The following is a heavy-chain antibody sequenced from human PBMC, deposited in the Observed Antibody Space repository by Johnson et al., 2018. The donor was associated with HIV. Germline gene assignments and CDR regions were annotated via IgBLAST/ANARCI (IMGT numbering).Heavy chain of an antibody. V-gene: IGHV3-9*01. J-gene: IGHJ3*02. CDR2: ISWNSGSI. CDR3: AKVVTSSSSWQDDAFDI. D-gene: IGHD6-13*01. CDR1: GFTFDDYA. Sequence: QLVESGGGVVRPGRSLRLSCAASGFTFDDYAMHWVRQAPGKGLEWVSGISWNSGSIGYADSVKGRFTISRDNSKNTLYLEMNSLRVEDTAVYYCAKVVTSSSSWQDDAFDIWGQGTVVTVSS.